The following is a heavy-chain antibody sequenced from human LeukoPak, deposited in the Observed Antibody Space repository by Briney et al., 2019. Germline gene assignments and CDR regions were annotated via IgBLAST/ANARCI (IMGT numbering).Heavy chain of an antibody. CDR3: ARGTLRFLEWLCWFDP. V-gene: IGHV1-46*01. Sequence: GASVNVSCKASGYTFTSYYMHWVRQAPGQGLEWMGIINPSGGSTSYAQKFQGRVTMTRDTSTSTVYMELSSLRSEDTAVYYCARGTLRFLEWLCWFDPWGQGTLVTVSS. CDR1: GYTFTSYY. D-gene: IGHD3-3*01. CDR2: INPSGGST. J-gene: IGHJ5*02.